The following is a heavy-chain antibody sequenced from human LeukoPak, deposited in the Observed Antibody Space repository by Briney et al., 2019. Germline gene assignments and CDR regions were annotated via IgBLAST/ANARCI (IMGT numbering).Heavy chain of an antibody. D-gene: IGHD2-21*02. CDR3: VSDLCGGDDE. CDR2: IDEDGKTI. Sequence: GGSLRLSFAASGFTFISYGMHWVRQAPGKGLCGVSVIDEDGKTIDYADSVKGRFTISRDNAKDTLYLQMSSLRDEDTAVYYCVSDLCGGDDEWGRGTLVTVSS. J-gene: IGHJ4*02. CDR1: GFTFISYG. V-gene: IGHV3-74*01.